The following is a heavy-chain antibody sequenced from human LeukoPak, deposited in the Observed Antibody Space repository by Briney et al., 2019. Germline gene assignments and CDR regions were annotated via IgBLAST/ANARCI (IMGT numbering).Heavy chain of an antibody. Sequence: SETLSLTCTVSGGSISSGGYYWSWIRQHPGKGLEWIGYIYYSGSTYYNPSLKSRVTISVDTSKNQFSLKLSSVTAADTAVYYCARYSIASYYYDGSGHYFDYWGQGTLVTVSS. J-gene: IGHJ4*02. V-gene: IGHV4-31*03. CDR2: IYYSGST. CDR1: GGSISSGGYY. CDR3: ARYSIASYYYDGSGHYFDY. D-gene: IGHD3-22*01.